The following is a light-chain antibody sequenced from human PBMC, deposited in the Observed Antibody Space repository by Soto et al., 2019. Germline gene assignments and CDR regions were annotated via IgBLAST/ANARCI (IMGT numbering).Light chain of an antibody. CDR1: QGISHY. J-gene: IGKJ4*01. CDR3: QKYNSAALT. Sequence: DIQMTQSPSSLSASLGDRVTITCRASQGISHYLAWYQQKPGKVPKLLIYAASTLQSGVPSRFSGTGSGTDFTLTISSLQPEDVATYYCQKYNSAALTFGGGTKVEIK. V-gene: IGKV1-27*01. CDR2: AAS.